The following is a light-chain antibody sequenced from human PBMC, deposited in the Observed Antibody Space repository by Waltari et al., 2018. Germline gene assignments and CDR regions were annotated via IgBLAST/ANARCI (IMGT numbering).Light chain of an antibody. CDR1: SSEVVNYNL. Sequence: QSALTQPASVSGSPGQSITLSCTGTSSEVVNYNLVPWYQQHPGKAPKLMIYEVSQRPSGVSNRFSGSKSGNTASLTISGLQPEDETDYYCCSYAGHSTYVFGTGTKVTVL. CDR2: EVS. CDR3: CSYAGHSTYV. V-gene: IGLV2-23*02. J-gene: IGLJ1*01.